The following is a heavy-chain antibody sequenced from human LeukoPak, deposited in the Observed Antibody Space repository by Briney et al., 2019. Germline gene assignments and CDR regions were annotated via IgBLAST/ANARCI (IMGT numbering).Heavy chain of an antibody. V-gene: IGHV3-23*01. CDR1: GFSFGNYW. Sequence: GGSLRLSCAASGFSFGNYWMTWVRQAPGKGLEWVSVISGSGDNTYYADSVKGQFTISGDNSKNTLYLQMNSLRAEDTAVYYCAKSRRFSSDGFDILGQGTMVTVSS. D-gene: IGHD6-6*01. CDR2: ISGSGDNT. J-gene: IGHJ3*02. CDR3: AKSRRFSSDGFDI.